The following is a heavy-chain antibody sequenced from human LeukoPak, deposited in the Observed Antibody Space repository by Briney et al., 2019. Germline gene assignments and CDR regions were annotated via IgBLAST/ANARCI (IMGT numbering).Heavy chain of an antibody. V-gene: IGHV4-61*02. Sequence: SETLSLTCTVSGGSISSGSYYWSWLRQPAGKGLEWIGRIYTSGSTNYNPSLKSRVTISVDTSKNQFSLKLSSVTAADTAVYYCARGEPYYYYYMDVWGKGTTVTVSS. J-gene: IGHJ6*03. CDR1: GGSISSGSYY. CDR3: ARGEPYYYYYMDV. CDR2: IYTSGST.